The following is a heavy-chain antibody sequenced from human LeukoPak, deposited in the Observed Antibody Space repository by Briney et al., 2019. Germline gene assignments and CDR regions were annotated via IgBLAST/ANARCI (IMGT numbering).Heavy chain of an antibody. V-gene: IGHV4-4*07. CDR2: VFDSGNT. CDR1: RGSIQSHF. D-gene: IGHD6-19*01. CDR3: AREGQWLGEMDF. J-gene: IGHJ4*02. Sequence: SETLSLTCTVFRGSIQSHFWSWVRQPAGKGLEWIGRVFDSGNTDYNPSLNGRVTLSVDTSKNEFSLTLTSVTAADTAVYYCAREGQWLGEMDFWGPGILVTVSS.